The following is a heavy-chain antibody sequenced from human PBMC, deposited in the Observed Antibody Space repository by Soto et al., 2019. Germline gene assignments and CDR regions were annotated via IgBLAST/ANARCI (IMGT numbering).Heavy chain of an antibody. V-gene: IGHV4-34*01. CDR2: VNDSEST. D-gene: IGHD5-12*01. CDR3: ARVRRWLPKEMVDF. CDR1: GGSFSGYY. Sequence: QVQLQQWGARLLKASETLSLTCGVYGGSFSGYYWSWIRQPPGKGLEGIGEVNDSESTNYNPSLESRVIISVDTPKKECSLKLNAVTVADTAVYYCARVRRWLPKEMVDFGGQGALVTVSS. J-gene: IGHJ4*02.